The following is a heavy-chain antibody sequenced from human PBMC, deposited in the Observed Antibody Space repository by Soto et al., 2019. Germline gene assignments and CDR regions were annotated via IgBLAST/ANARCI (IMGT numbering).Heavy chain of an antibody. V-gene: IGHV3-23*01. J-gene: IGHJ4*02. CDR2: ITDNGRST. D-gene: IGHD4-17*01. CDR3: AKERPTTTAFDY. Sequence: PGGSLRLSCAASGFTFSRDGMSWVRQAPGKGLEWVSLITDNGRSTYYADSVKGRFTISRDNTRNMLFLQMSSLRAEDTAVYYCAKERPTTTAFDYWGQGALVTVSS. CDR1: GFTFSRDG.